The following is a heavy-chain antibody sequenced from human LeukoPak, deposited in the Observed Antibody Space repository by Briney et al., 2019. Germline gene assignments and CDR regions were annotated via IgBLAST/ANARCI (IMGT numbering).Heavy chain of an antibody. V-gene: IGHV3-30*02. J-gene: IGHJ5*01. CDR2: IRYDGSNK. CDR1: GFTFSSYD. Sequence: GGSLRLSCAASGFTFSSYDMHWVRQAPGKGLEWVAFIRYDGSNKYYADSVKGRFTISRDNSKNTLYLQMNSRRAEDTAVYYCASDPMAYSSSWFDYWGQGTLVTVSS. D-gene: IGHD6-13*01. CDR3: ASDPMAYSSSWFDY.